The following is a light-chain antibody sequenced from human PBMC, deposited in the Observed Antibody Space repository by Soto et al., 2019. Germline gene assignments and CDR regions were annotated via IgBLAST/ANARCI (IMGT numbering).Light chain of an antibody. CDR1: SSDVGGYNY. Sequence: QSVLTQPHSASGSPGQSVTISCTGTSSDVGGYNYVSWYQQHPGKAPKLMIYKVSKRPSGVPDRFSGSKSGNTASLTVSGLHAEDEADYYCSSYAGSNNVVFGGGTKLTV. CDR3: SSYAGSNNVV. CDR2: KVS. J-gene: IGLJ2*01. V-gene: IGLV2-8*01.